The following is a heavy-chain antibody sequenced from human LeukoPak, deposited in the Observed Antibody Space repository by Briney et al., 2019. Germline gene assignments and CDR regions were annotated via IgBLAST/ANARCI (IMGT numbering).Heavy chain of an antibody. Sequence: SETLSLTCTVSGGSISSYYWSWIRQPPGKGLEWIGYIYYSGSTSYNPSLKSRVTISVDTSKNQFSLKLSSVTAADTAVYYCARAGSSWEIDNWFDPWGQGTLVTVSS. V-gene: IGHV4-59*01. D-gene: IGHD1-26*01. CDR1: GGSISSYY. J-gene: IGHJ5*02. CDR3: ARAGSSWEIDNWFDP. CDR2: IYYSGST.